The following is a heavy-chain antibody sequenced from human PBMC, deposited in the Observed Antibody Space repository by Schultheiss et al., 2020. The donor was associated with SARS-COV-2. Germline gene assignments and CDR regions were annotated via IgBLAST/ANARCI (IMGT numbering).Heavy chain of an antibody. J-gene: IGHJ4*02. CDR3: AKDHYYDSSGDKLDY. D-gene: IGHD3-22*01. CDR2: ISAYDGST. CDR1: GFTFSSYA. Sequence: GGSLRLSCAASGFTFSSYAMSWVRQAPGKGLECVSAISAYDGSTYYADSVKGRFTISRDNSKNTLYLQMNSLRAEDTAVYYCAKDHYYDSSGDKLDYWGQGTLVTVSS. V-gene: IGHV3-23*01.